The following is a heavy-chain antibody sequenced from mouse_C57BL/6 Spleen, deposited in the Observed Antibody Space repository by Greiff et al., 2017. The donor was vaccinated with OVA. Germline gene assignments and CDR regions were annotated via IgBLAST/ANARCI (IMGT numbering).Heavy chain of an antibody. CDR2: IDPETGGT. D-gene: IGHD1-2*01. CDR1: GYTFTDYE. CDR3: TRFPHYDFYAMDY. V-gene: IGHV1-15*01. J-gene: IGHJ4*01. Sequence: QVQLQQSGAELVRPGASVTLSCKASGYTFTDYEMHWVKQTPVHGLEWIGAIDPETGGTAYNQKFKGKAILTADKSSSTAYMELRSLTSEDSAVYYCTRFPHYDFYAMDYWGQGTSVTVSS.